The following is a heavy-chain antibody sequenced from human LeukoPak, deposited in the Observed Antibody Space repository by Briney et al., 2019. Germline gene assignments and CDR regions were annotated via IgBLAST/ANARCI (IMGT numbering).Heavy chain of an antibody. CDR1: GFTFSSYH. CDR2: IYYSGST. V-gene: IGHV4-59*01. CDR3: ARGVTGGWYGDFQH. J-gene: IGHJ1*01. Sequence: GSLRLSCAASGFTFSSYHMNWVRQAPGKGLEWIGYIYYSGSTNYNPSLKSRVTISVDTSKNQFSLKLSSVTAADTAVYYCARGVTGGWYGDFQHWGQGTLVTVSS. D-gene: IGHD6-19*01.